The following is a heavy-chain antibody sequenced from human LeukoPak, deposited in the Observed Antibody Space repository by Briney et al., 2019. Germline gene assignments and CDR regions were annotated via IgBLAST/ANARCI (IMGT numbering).Heavy chain of an antibody. CDR3: AKDGATGGDPGAD. V-gene: IGHV3-30*18. CDR2: ITCNGTNK. CDR1: GFTFSSYG. D-gene: IGHD3-16*01. J-gene: IGHJ4*02. Sequence: GGSLRLSCAASGFTFSSYGMHWVRQAPGKGLEWVAYITCNGTNKYYADSVKGRFTISRDDSKNTLYLQMNSLRSEDTAVYYCAKDGATGGDPGADGGQGTLVTVSS.